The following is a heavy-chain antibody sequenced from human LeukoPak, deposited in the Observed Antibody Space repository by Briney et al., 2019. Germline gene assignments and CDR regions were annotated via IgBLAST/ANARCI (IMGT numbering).Heavy chain of an antibody. CDR1: GYTFTGYY. CDR2: INPNSGAT. D-gene: IGHD3-10*01. Sequence: GASVKVSCKASGYTFTGYYMHLVRQAPGQGPDCMGWINPNSGATSYAQKVQRRVTMTRNTSISTAYMELSSLRSDDPAVYHCARETYGSGSYTDYWGKGTLVNVSS. J-gene: IGHJ4*02. V-gene: IGHV1-2*02. CDR3: ARETYGSGSYTDY.